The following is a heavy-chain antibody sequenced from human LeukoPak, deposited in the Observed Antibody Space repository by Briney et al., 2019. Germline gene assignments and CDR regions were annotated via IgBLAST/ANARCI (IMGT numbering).Heavy chain of an antibody. V-gene: IGHV4-39*02. Sequence: ETLSLTCTVSGGSISSGGYYWGWIRQPPGKGLEWIGTVYYSGNTYYNPSLRSRVTISVDPSMNHFSLKLTSVTAADTSVYYCARLRGTSSVDSWGQETIVTVSS. CDR3: ARLRGTSSVDS. CDR2: VYYSGNT. J-gene: IGHJ4*02. CDR1: GGSISSGGYY. D-gene: IGHD2-2*01.